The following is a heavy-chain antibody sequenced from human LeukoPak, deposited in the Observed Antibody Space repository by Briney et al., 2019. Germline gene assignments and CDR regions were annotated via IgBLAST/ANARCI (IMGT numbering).Heavy chain of an antibody. D-gene: IGHD6-19*01. Sequence: GGSLRLSCAASGFAFNFYAMTWVRQAPGKGLQWVSTINASGGNTYYADSVRGQFTISSDNSKDTLYLQLNSLTVEDTAIYYCAKPISGGLAVSADWFDPWGQGTLVTVSS. CDR3: AKPISGGLAVSADWFDP. CDR1: GFAFNFYA. J-gene: IGHJ5*02. V-gene: IGHV3-23*01. CDR2: INASGGNT.